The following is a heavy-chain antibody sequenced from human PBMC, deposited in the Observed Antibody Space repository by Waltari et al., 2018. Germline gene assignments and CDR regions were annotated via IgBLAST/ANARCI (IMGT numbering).Heavy chain of an antibody. Sequence: EVQLVESGGGLVQPGGSLRLSCAASGFTFSSYSMNWVRQAPGKGLEWVSYISSRKCTHIYRGSVEGPLPHAQKKGKKSLFLEMKCLRGQGPAVFYRAGVPGGFQGRYHFHLGVWGKGTTVTVSS. CDR2: ISSRKCTH. CDR3: AGVPGGFQGRYHFHLGV. CDR1: GFTFSSYS. J-gene: IGHJ6*04. D-gene: IGHD1-1*01. V-gene: IGHV3-48*01.